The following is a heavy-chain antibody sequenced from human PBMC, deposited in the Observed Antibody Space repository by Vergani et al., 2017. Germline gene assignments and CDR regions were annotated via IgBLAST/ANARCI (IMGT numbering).Heavy chain of an antibody. J-gene: IGHJ6*02. CDR3: ARDRLVTMVRGAMGCGMDV. CDR2: INPIFGTA. D-gene: IGHD3-10*01. CDR1: GYTFTGYY. Sequence: QVQLVQSGAEVKKPGASVKVSCKASGYTFTGYYIHWVRQAPGQGLEWMGWINPIFGTANYAQKFQGRVTITADESTSTAYMELSSLRSEDTAVYYCARDRLVTMVRGAMGCGMDVWGQGTTVTVSS. V-gene: IGHV1-69*01.